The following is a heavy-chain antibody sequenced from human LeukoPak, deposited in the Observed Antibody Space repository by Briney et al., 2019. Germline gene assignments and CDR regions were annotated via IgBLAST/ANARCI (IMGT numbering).Heavy chain of an antibody. D-gene: IGHD1-26*01. J-gene: IGHJ4*02. CDR3: AKALYSGSYCIDY. V-gene: IGHV3-9*01. CDR2: ISWNSGSI. CDR1: GFTFDDYA. Sequence: GGSLRLSCAASGFTFDDYAMHWVQQAPGKGLEWVSGISWNSGSIGYADSVKGRFTISRDNAKNSLYLQMNSLRAEDTALYYCAKALYSGSYCIDYWGQGTLVTVSS.